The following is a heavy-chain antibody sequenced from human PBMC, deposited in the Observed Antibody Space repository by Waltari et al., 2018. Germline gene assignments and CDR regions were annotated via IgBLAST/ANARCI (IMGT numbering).Heavy chain of an antibody. CDR3: ARDRPLAAAGAFDI. CDR2: IYSGGST. CDR1: GFTVSSNY. J-gene: IGHJ3*02. D-gene: IGHD6-13*01. V-gene: IGHV3-53*01. Sequence: EVQLVESGGGLIQPGGSLRLCCAASGFTVSSNYMSWVRTAPGKGLEWVSVIYSGGSTYYADSVKGRFSISRDNSKNTLYLQMNSLRAEDTAVYYCARDRPLAAAGAFDIWGQGTMVTVSS.